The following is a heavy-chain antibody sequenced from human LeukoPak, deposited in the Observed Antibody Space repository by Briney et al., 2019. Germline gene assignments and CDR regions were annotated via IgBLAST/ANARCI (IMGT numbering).Heavy chain of an antibody. Sequence: PSETLSLTCTVSGGSISSYYWSWIRQPPGKGLEWIGYIYYSENTNYNPSLKSRVTISVDRSKNQFSLKLSSVTAADTAVYYCARSHKAMGGEGLFDYWGQGTLVTVPS. CDR1: GGSISSYY. D-gene: IGHD5-18*01. CDR3: ARSHKAMGGEGLFDY. J-gene: IGHJ4*01. CDR2: IYYSENT. V-gene: IGHV4-59*01.